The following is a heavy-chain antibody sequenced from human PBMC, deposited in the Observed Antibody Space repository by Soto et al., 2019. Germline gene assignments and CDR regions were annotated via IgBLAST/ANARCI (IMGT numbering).Heavy chain of an antibody. CDR2: IIPIFGTA. J-gene: IGHJ6*02. CDR1: GGTFSSYA. V-gene: IGHV1-69*05. CDR3: AREAPHYYYVMDV. Sequence: SVKVSCKASGGTFSSYAISWVRQAPGQGLEWMGGIIPIFGTANYAQKFQGRVTITTDESTSTAYMELSSLRSEDTAVYYCAREAPHYYYVMDVWGQGTPVTVSS.